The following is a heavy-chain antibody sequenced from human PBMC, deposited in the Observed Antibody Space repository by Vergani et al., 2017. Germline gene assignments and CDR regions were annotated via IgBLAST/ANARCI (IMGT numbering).Heavy chain of an antibody. CDR2: INTNSGNP. Sequence: QVQLLQSGSELKKPGASVRISCEASGYTFTNYPLIWVRQAPGQGLEFMGWINTNSGNPTCAPGFTGRFVFSLDTSVSTAYLQISSLKAEDTAVYYCARGHSFSYDSSGYSSMNNYWGQGTLVTVSS. D-gene: IGHD3-22*01. V-gene: IGHV7-4-1*02. CDR3: ARGHSFSYDSSGYSSMNNY. J-gene: IGHJ4*02. CDR1: GYTFTNYP.